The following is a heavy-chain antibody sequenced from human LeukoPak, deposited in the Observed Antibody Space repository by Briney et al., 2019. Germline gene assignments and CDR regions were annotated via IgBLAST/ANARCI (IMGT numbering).Heavy chain of an antibody. J-gene: IGHJ4*02. CDR2: FDPEDGET. CDR1: GYTLTELS. CDR3: ATSSGWYKSLDY. D-gene: IGHD6-19*01. Sequence: ASVKVSCKVSGYTLTELSMHWMRQAPGKGLEWMGGFDPEDGETIYAQKFQGRVTMTEDTSTDTAYMELSSLRSEDTAVYYCATSSGWYKSLDYWGQGTLVTVSS. V-gene: IGHV1-24*01.